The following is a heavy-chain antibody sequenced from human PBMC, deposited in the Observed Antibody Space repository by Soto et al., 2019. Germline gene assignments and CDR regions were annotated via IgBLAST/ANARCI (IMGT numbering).Heavy chain of an antibody. CDR1: GGSFSYYS. V-gene: IGHV4-34*01. Sequence: PSETLSLTCAVYGGSFSYYSWNWIRQLPGRGLEWIGEINHSGSTNYKSSLKSRVTVSADTSKSQFSLKLRSVTATDTAVYYCVTRQFYDNSASYPHWFDAWGQGTLVTVSS. D-gene: IGHD3-22*01. J-gene: IGHJ5*02. CDR3: VTRQFYDNSASYPHWFDA. CDR2: INHSGST.